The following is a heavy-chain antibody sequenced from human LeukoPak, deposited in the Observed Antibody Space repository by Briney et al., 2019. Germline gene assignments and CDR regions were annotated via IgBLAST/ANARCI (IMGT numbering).Heavy chain of an antibody. D-gene: IGHD2-2*02. CDR1: GFAVRSNY. V-gene: IGHV3-66*02. Sequence: PGGSLRLSCAASGFAVRSNYMNWVRQAPGKGLEWVSVIYSGDATYYADPVKGRFTISSDNSKNTLYLQMNSLRAEDTAVYYCARDSIPGFSLIVPAAILGEFDYWGQGTLVTVSS. CDR2: IYSGDAT. J-gene: IGHJ4*02. CDR3: ARDSIPGFSLIVPAAILGEFDY.